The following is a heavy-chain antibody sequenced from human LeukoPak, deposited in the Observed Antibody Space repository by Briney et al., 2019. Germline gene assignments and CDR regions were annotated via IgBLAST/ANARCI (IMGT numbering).Heavy chain of an antibody. Sequence: GESLKISCKGSGYSFPNYWIGWVRQLPGKGLEWLGILYPGDSDTRYSPSFQGQVTISADKSISTAYLQWSSLKASDTAMYYCASRLRERFDSWGQGTLVTVSS. CDR3: ASRLRERFDS. V-gene: IGHV5-51*01. CDR1: GYSFPNYW. CDR2: LYPGDSDT. J-gene: IGHJ4*02. D-gene: IGHD5-12*01.